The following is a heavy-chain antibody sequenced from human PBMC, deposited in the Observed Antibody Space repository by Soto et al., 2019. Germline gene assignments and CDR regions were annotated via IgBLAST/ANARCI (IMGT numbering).Heavy chain of an antibody. CDR3: AGGAIFGVVIMAFDY. V-gene: IGHV4-61*01. CDR2: IYYSGST. CDR1: GGSVSSGSYY. D-gene: IGHD3-3*01. Sequence: PSETLSLTCTVSGGSVSSGSYYWSWIRQPPGKGLEWIGYIYYSGSTNYNPSLKSRVTISVDTSKNQFSLKLSSVTAADTAVYYCAGGAIFGVVIMAFDYWGQGTLVTVSS. J-gene: IGHJ4*02.